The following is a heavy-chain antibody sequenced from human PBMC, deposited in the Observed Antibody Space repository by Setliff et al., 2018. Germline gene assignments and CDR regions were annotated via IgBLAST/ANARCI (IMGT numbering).Heavy chain of an antibody. CDR1: GGSISSSSYC. J-gene: IGHJ6*02. CDR2: IFYDGNT. V-gene: IGHV4-39*07. CDR3: ARAFTYYNFWSGYGYGMDV. Sequence: SETLSLTCTVSGGSISSSSYCWGWIRQHPGKGLEWIGSIFYDGNTFYNPSLKSRVTISVDTSKNQFSLKLSSVTAADTAVYYCARAFTYYNFWSGYGYGMDVWGQGTTVTVSS. D-gene: IGHD3-3*01.